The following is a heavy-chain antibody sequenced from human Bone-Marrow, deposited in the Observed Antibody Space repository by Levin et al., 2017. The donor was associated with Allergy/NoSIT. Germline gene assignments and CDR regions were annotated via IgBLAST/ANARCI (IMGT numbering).Heavy chain of an antibody. J-gene: IGHJ4*02. CDR1: GYTYISYG. Sequence: ASVKVSCKASGYTYISYGINWVRQAPGQGLEWMGWISAYNGDTNYAQKLQGRVTMTTDTSTSTAYMELRSLRSDDTAVYYCASNDILTGFYSPFDYWGQGALVTVSS. D-gene: IGHD3-9*01. CDR2: ISAYNGDT. V-gene: IGHV1-18*01. CDR3: ASNDILTGFYSPFDY.